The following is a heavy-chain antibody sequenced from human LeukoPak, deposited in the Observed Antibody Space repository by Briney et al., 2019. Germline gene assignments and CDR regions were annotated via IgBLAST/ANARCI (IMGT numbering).Heavy chain of an antibody. J-gene: IGHJ3*02. CDR3: AREVLSTSPFDI. CDR1: GGSISSSSYY. Sequence: SETLSLTCTVSGGSISSSSYYWGWIRQPPGKGLEWIGSIYYSGSTYYNPSLKSRVTISVDTSKNQFSLKLSSVTAADTAVYYCAREVLSTSPFDIWGQGTMVTVSS. V-gene: IGHV4-39*07. D-gene: IGHD4/OR15-4a*01. CDR2: IYYSGST.